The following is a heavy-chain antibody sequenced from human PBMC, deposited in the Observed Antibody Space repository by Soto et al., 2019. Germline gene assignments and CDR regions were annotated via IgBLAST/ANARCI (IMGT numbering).Heavy chain of an antibody. Sequence: QVQLVQSGAEVKKPGASVKVSCKASGYTFTSYAMHWVRQAPGQRLEWMGWINAGNGNTKYSQKFQGRVTITRDTSASTAYMELSSLRSEDTAVYYCARGPPYYDILTGYYVGTAFDIWGQGTMVTVSS. CDR3: ARGPPYYDILTGYYVGTAFDI. CDR1: GYTFTSYA. CDR2: INAGNGNT. V-gene: IGHV1-3*01. J-gene: IGHJ3*02. D-gene: IGHD3-9*01.